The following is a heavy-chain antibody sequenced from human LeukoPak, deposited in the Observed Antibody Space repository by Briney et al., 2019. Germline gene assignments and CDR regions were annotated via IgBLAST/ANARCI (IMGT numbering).Heavy chain of an antibody. CDR1: GCTFNSYA. J-gene: IGHJ4*02. CDR2: IFGSGGSA. CDR3: AKTATGYSSGHYPGWPVDY. Sequence: GGSLRLSCAASGCTFNSYAMYWVRQAPGKGLEWVSGIFGSGGSAHYAHSVKGRFAISRDNSKNRVYLQMNSLRAEDTAVYYCAKTATGYSSGHYPGWPVDYWGQGTLVTVSS. V-gene: IGHV3-23*01. D-gene: IGHD6-19*01.